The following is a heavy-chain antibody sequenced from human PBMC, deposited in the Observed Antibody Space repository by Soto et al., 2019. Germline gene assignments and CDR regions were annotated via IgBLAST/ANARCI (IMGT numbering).Heavy chain of an antibody. J-gene: IGHJ4*02. CDR2: AYWDDDN. D-gene: IGHD3-22*01. Sequence: QITLRESGPTLVKPTQTLTLTCTFSGFSLTTRPVGVGWIRQSPGKALEWLAFAYWDDDNRYSPSLRSRLTVTKDTSKNQVVLTMTNVDPVDTATYFCAHRRHSSDWNGGFFDYWGQGTLVTVSS. CDR1: GFSLTTRPVG. V-gene: IGHV2-5*02. CDR3: AHRRHSSDWNGGFFDY.